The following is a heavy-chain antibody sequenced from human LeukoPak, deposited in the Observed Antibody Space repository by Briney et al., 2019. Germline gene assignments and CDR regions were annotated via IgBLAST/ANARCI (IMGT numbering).Heavy chain of an antibody. CDR1: GGSISSYY. CDR3: ARGVRGQQLVYYYYYYMDV. J-gene: IGHJ6*03. D-gene: IGHD6-13*01. V-gene: IGHV4-59*01. CDR2: IYYTGST. Sequence: SETLSLTCTVSGGSISSYYWSWLRQPPGKGLEWFGYIYYTGSTNYNPSLKRRVTISVDTSKNQFSLKLSSVTAADTAVYYCARGVRGQQLVYYYYYYMDVWGKGTTVTVSS.